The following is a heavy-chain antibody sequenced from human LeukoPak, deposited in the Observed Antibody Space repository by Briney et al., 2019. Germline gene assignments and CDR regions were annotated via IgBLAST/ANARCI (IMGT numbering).Heavy chain of an antibody. CDR2: IYSSGST. CDR3: ARDNRYDSSGYYLLDAFDI. CDR1: GGSISSYY. V-gene: IGHV4-4*07. J-gene: IGHJ3*02. Sequence: SETLSLTCTVSGGSISSYYWSWIRQPAGKGLEWLGRIYSSGSTYYNPSLKSRVTISVDTSKNQFSLKLSSVTAADTAVYYCARDNRYDSSGYYLLDAFDIWGQGTMVTVSS. D-gene: IGHD3-22*01.